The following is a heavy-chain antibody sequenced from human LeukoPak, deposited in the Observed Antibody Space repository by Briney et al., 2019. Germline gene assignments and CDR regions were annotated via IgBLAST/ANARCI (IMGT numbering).Heavy chain of an antibody. D-gene: IGHD3-10*01. CDR2: IYYSGST. J-gene: IGHJ3*02. V-gene: IGHV4-39*07. CDR1: GGSISSSSYY. CDR3: ARYVLYYSDSESYYRAFDI. Sequence: PSETLSLTCTVSGGSISSSSYYWGWIRQPPGKGLEWIGSIYYSGSTYYNPSLKSRITISVDTSKNQFSLKLSSVTAADTAVYYCARYVLYYSDSESYYRAFDIWGQGTMVTVSS.